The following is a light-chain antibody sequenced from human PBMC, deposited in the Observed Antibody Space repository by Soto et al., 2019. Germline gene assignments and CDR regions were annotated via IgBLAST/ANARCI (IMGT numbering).Light chain of an antibody. J-gene: IGKJ1*01. V-gene: IGKV1-27*01. CDR1: QGISNY. Sequence: DIQMTQSPSSLSASIGDRVTITCRASQGISNYLAWYQQKPGKVPKLLIYAASTLQSGVPSRFSGSGSGTDFTLSIRSLQPEAVATYCCKKYNRAPWTFGQVAKVDIK. CDR3: KKYNRAPWT. CDR2: AAS.